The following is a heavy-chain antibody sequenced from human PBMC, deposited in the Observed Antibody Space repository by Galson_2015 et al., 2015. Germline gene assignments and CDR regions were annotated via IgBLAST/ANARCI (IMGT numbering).Heavy chain of an antibody. V-gene: IGHV3-74*01. CDR2: INSDGSST. CDR3: ARGSHWFDL. J-gene: IGHJ5*02. Sequence: SLRLSCAASGLTLSSYWMHWVRHAPGKGLVWVSRINSDGSSTSYVDSVKGRFTISRDNAKNTLYLQMDSLRVEDTAVYFCARGSHWFDLWGQGTLVTVSS. CDR1: GLTLSSYW.